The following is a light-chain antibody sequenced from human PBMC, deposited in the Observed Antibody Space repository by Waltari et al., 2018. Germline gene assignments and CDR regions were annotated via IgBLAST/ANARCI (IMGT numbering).Light chain of an antibody. CDR2: DVS. CDR3: NSYTNSSTWV. V-gene: IGLV2-14*01. J-gene: IGLJ3*02. Sequence: QSALTQPASVSGSPGQSITISCTGTSSDVGGYNYVSWYHQHPGKAPKLMIFDVSKRPPGVSNHSSGYKSGGTASLTSAGLYAEDEADFYCNSYTNSSTWVIGVGTKLTVL. CDR1: SSDVGGYNY.